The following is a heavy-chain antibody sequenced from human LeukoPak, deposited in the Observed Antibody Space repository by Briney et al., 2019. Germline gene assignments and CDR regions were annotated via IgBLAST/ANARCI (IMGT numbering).Heavy chain of an antibody. CDR2: IWYDGSNK. V-gene: IGHV3-33*01. J-gene: IGHJ4*02. CDR3: ARAQMGAPTDC. Sequence: PGGSLRLSCAASGFTFSSYGMHWVRQAPGKGLEWVAVIWYDGSNKYYADSVKGRFTVSRDIAKNTLYLQMNSLRAEDTAVYYCARAQMGAPTDCWGQGTLVTVSS. D-gene: IGHD1-26*01. CDR1: GFTFSSYG.